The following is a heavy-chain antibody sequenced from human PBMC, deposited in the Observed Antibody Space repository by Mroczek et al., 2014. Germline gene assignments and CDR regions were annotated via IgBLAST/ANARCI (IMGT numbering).Heavy chain of an antibody. D-gene: IGHD3-3*01. CDR1: GYTFTSYD. J-gene: IGHJ6*03. Sequence: QVQLVQSGAEVKKPGASVKVSCKASGYTFTSYDINWVRQATGQGLEWMGWMNPNSGNTGYAQKFQGRVTMTRNTSISTAYMELSSLRSEDTAVYYCARGLSGRLRFLEWLYYYYYMDVWGKGTTVTVSS. V-gene: IGHV1-8*01. CDR2: MNPNSGNT. CDR3: ARGLSGRLRFLEWLYYYYYMDV.